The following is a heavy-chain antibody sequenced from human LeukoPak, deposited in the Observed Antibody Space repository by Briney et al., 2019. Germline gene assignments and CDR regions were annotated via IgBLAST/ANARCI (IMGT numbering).Heavy chain of an antibody. J-gene: IGHJ3*02. CDR2: ISAYNGNT. CDR1: GYTFTSYG. D-gene: IGHD2-2*01. Sequence: ASVKVSCKASGYTFTSYGISWVRQAPGQGLEWMGWISAYNGNTNYAQKLQGRVTMTTDTSTSTAYMELRSLRSDDTAVYYCARDDVVQVVVPAAIEEANAFDIWGQGTMVTVSS. V-gene: IGHV1-18*01. CDR3: ARDDVVQVVVPAAIEEANAFDI.